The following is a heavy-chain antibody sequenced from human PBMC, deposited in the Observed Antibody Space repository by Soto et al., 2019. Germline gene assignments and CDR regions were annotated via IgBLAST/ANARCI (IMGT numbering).Heavy chain of an antibody. V-gene: IGHV3-48*03. CDR2: ITSSGSPI. Sequence: PGGSLRLSCAASGFTFSSYEMNWVRQAPGKGMEWLSYITSSGSPIYYADSVKGRFTISRDNAKNSLYLQMNGLRAEDTAVYYCASSGYFDSGGYPYYYYGMDVWGQGTTVTVSS. J-gene: IGHJ6*02. CDR3: ASSGYFDSGGYPYYYYGMDV. CDR1: GFTFSSYE. D-gene: IGHD3-22*01.